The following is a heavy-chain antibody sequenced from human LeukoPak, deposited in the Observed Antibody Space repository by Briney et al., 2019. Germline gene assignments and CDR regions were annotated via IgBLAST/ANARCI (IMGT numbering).Heavy chain of an antibody. V-gene: IGHV3-30*04. CDR1: GFTFNTYA. CDR2: VSYDGGAK. J-gene: IGHJ4*02. Sequence: GRSLRLSCAASGFTFNTYALHWVRQAPGKRLEWVAVVSYDGGAKYYADSVKGRFTISRDNSKNTVDLQMYSLRAEDSAVYYCARSLGSGWIHLVEYWGQGTLVTVS. D-gene: IGHD6-19*01. CDR3: ARSLGSGWIHLVEY.